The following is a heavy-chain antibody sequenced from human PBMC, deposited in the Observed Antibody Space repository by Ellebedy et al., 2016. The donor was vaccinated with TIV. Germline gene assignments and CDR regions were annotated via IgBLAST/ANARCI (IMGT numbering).Heavy chain of an antibody. CDR1: GGSISSSSYY. D-gene: IGHD2-2*01. V-gene: IGHV4-39*07. J-gene: IGHJ3*01. Sequence: SETLSLXCTVSGGSISSSSYYWGWIRQPPGKGLEWIGEINHSGNTNYNPSLKSRVTISVDTSKNQFSLKMTSVTAADTAVYYCARGCTTTSCYLGVWGQGTRVTVSS. CDR3: ARGCTTTSCYLGV. CDR2: INHSGNT.